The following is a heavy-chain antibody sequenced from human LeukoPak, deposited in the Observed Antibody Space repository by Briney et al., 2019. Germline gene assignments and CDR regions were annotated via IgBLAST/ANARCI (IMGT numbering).Heavy chain of an antibody. Sequence: GGSLRLSCAASGFTFSSYAMSWVRQAPGKGLEWVSAISGSGGSTYYADSVKGRFTISGDNSKNTLYLQMNSPRAEDTAVYYCAKDSRGSYGNGYFDYWGQGTLVTVSS. CDR1: GFTFSSYA. J-gene: IGHJ4*02. CDR2: ISGSGGST. CDR3: AKDSRGSYGNGYFDY. D-gene: IGHD1-26*01. V-gene: IGHV3-23*01.